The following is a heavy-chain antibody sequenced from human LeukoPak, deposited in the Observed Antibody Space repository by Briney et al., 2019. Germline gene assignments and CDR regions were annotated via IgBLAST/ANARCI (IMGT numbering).Heavy chain of an antibody. V-gene: IGHV4-4*07. D-gene: IGHD5-18*01. J-gene: IGHJ4*02. CDR3: ARAAPPRGYSYGKPFDY. CDR1: GGSISSYY. CDR2: IYTSGST. Sequence: PSETLSLTCTVSGGSISSYYWSWIRQPAGKGLEWIGRIYTSGSTNYNPSLKSRVTMSVDTSKNQFSLKLSSVTAADTAVYYCARAAPPRGYSYGKPFDYWGQGTLVTVSS.